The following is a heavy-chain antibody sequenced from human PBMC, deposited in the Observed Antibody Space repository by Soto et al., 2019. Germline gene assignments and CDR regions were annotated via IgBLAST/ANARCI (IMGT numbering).Heavy chain of an antibody. Sequence: EVQLVESGGGLVQPGGSLRLSCAASGFTFSTYWMHWVRQATWKGLVWVSRIIGDGSTTNYADSVKGRFTISRDNVKNMLYLQVSGLRAEDTAVYYCARGGLRSYWFDPWGQGTLVTVSS. D-gene: IGHD3-10*01. V-gene: IGHV3-74*01. J-gene: IGHJ5*02. CDR3: ARGGLRSYWFDP. CDR2: IIGDGSTT. CDR1: GFTFSTYW.